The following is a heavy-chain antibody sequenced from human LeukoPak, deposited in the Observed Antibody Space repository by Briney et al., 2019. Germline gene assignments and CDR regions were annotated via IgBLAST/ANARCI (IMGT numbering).Heavy chain of an antibody. Sequence: SETLSLTCTVSGGSISSSSYYWGWIRQPPGKGLEWIGSIYYSGSTYYNPSLKSRVTISVDTSKNQFSLKLSSVTAADTAVYYCARHPGGLPVRDWYFDLWGRGTLVTVSS. D-gene: IGHD3-10*01. V-gene: IGHV4-39*01. J-gene: IGHJ2*01. CDR1: GGSISSSSYY. CDR3: ARHPGGLPVRDWYFDL. CDR2: IYYSGST.